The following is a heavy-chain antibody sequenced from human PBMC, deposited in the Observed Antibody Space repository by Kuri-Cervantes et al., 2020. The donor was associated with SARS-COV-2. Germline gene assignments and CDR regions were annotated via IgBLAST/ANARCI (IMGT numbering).Heavy chain of an antibody. V-gene: IGHV4-39*07. CDR3: AGHSRWFGGRGHFDY. Sequence: CTVYAGSISSSSDYWGWIRQPPGKALEWIGSIYYSGSNYYNPSLKSRVTVSVDTSKNQFSQKLSSVTAADMAVYYCAGHSRWFGGRGHFDYWGQGTLVTVSS. CDR1: AGSISSSSDY. D-gene: IGHD3-10*01. CDR2: IYYSGSN. J-gene: IGHJ4*02.